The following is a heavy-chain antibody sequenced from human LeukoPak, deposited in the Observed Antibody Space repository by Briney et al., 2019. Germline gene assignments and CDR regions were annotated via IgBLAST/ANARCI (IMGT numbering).Heavy chain of an antibody. D-gene: IGHD3-3*01. CDR3: ARGTSYDFWSGYIAPTFDY. CDR2: INLNSGGT. CDR1: GYTFTGYY. V-gene: IGHV1-2*02. J-gene: IGHJ4*02. Sequence: ASVKVSCKASGYTFTGYYMHWVRQAPGQGLEWVGWINLNSGGTNYAQKFQGRVTMTRDTSISTAYMELSRLRSDDTAVYYCARGTSYDFWSGYIAPTFDYWGQGTLVTVSS.